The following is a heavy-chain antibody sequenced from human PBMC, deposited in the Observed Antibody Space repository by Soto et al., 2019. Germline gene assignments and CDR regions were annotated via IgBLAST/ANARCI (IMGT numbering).Heavy chain of an antibody. J-gene: IGHJ4*02. V-gene: IGHV3-23*01. D-gene: IGHD6-13*01. Sequence: GGSLRLSCAASGFTFSSYAMSWVRQAPGKGLEWVSAISGSGGSTYYADSVKGRFTISRDNSKNTLYLQMNSLTAEATAVYYCAIVSSWPYFDYWGQGTLVTVSS. CDR1: GFTFSSYA. CDR2: ISGSGGST. CDR3: AIVSSWPYFDY.